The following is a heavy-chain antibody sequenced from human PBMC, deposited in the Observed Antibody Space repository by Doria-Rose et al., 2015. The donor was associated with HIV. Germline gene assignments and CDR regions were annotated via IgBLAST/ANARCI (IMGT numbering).Heavy chain of an antibody. Sequence: VQLVQSGGGLVQPGGSLRLSCAASGFTFSSYEMNWVRQAPGKGLEWVSYISSSGSTIYYADSVEGRFTISRDNAKNSLYLQMSSLRAEDTAVYYCAREGYCSSTSCYMRDAFDIWGQGTMVTVSS. CDR2: ISSSGSTI. D-gene: IGHD2-2*02. CDR1: GFTFSSYE. CDR3: AREGYCSSTSCYMRDAFDI. J-gene: IGHJ3*02. V-gene: IGHV3-48*03.